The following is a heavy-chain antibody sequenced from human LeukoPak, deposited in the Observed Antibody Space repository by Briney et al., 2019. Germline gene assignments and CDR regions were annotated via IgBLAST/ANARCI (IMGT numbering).Heavy chain of an antibody. CDR3: ARAGLRYFDWNPPDY. J-gene: IGHJ4*02. CDR2: IYENGGTT. Sequence: GGSLRLSCVGSGFTFRSHAMSWVRQAPEKGLEFVSGIYENGGTTYYADSVKGRFTISRDNAKNSLYLQMNSLRAEDTAVYYCARAGLRYFDWNPPDYWGQGTLVTVSS. V-gene: IGHV3-23*01. CDR1: GFTFRSHA. D-gene: IGHD3-9*01.